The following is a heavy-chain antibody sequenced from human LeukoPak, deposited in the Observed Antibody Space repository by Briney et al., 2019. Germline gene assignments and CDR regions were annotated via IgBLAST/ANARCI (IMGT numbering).Heavy chain of an antibody. CDR1: GYTFTSYH. CDR2: INPSGGST. V-gene: IGHV1-46*01. Sequence: ASVKVSCKTSGYTFTSYHMHWVRQAPGQGLEWMGIINPSGGSTSYAQKFQGRVTMTRDTSTSTVYMELSSLRSEDTAVYYCARDPTGYSYGYYFDYWGQGTLVTVSS. J-gene: IGHJ4*02. CDR3: ARDPTGYSYGYYFDY. D-gene: IGHD5-18*01.